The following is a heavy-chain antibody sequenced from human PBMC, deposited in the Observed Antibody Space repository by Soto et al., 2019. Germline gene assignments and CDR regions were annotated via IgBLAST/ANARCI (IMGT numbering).Heavy chain of an antibody. Sequence: PGGSLRLSCAASGFTFSSYSMNWVRQAPGKGLEWVSYITRSSTYTYYADSVKGRFTISRDNANNSLYLQMNSLRAEDTALYYCARGPYSLTDHSLQLWFGDLTFDYWGQGTLVTVSS. D-gene: IGHD3-10*01. J-gene: IGHJ4*02. CDR2: ITRSSTYT. CDR1: GFTFSSYS. CDR3: ARGPYSLTDHSLQLWFGDLTFDY. V-gene: IGHV3-21*01.